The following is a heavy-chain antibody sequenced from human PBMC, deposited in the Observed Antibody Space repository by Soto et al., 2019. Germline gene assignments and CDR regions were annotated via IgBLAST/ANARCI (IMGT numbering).Heavy chain of an antibody. Sequence: SETLSLTCAVYGGSFSGYYWSWIRQPPGKGLEWIGEINHSGSTNYNPSLKSRVTISVDTSKNQFSLKLSSVTAADTAVYYCARLPTTSWSANEEYPYYMDVWGKGTTVTVSS. J-gene: IGHJ6*03. V-gene: IGHV4-34*01. D-gene: IGHD3-3*01. CDR2: INHSGST. CDR1: GGSFSGYY. CDR3: ARLPTTSWSANEEYPYYMDV.